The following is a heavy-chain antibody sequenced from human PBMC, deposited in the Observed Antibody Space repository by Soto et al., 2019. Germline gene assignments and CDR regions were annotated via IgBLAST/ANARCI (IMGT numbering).Heavy chain of an antibody. D-gene: IGHD2-21*01. CDR3: AMLRAYYQSPDS. CDR2: IYYAGTT. V-gene: IGHV4-59*08. CDR1: AGSLSPNY. J-gene: IGHJ4*02. Sequence: SETLSLTCTVSAGSLSPNYWAWIRQPPGKGLEWIGYIYYAGTTSYNPSLKSRVSITLETSKSQFSLRLTSVTASDTAVYYCAMLRAYYQSPDSRGKGTVVTVS.